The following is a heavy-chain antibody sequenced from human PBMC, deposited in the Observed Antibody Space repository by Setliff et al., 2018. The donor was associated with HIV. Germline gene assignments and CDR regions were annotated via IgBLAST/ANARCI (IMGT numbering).Heavy chain of an antibody. V-gene: IGHV3-48*03. Sequence: EGSLRLSCATSGFTFSNFWMTWVRQAPGKGLEWVSYMTASGSTIYYADSVKGRFTVSRDNAKNSLYLQMNSLRAEDTAIYYCARDDPAGGIDYWGQGTLVTVSS. CDR3: ARDDPAGGIDY. CDR2: MTASGSTI. CDR1: GFTFSNFW. D-gene: IGHD1-26*01. J-gene: IGHJ4*02.